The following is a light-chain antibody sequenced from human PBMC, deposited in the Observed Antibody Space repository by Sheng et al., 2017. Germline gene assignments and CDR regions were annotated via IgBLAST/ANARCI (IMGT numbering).Light chain of an antibody. J-gene: IGKJ1*01. CDR1: QSISSY. CDR2: SAS. V-gene: IGKV1-39*01. Sequence: DIQMTQSPSSLSASVGDRVTITCRASQSISSYLNWYQQKPGKAPKLLIYSASSLQSGVPSRFSGSGSGTDFTLTISSLQPEDFATYYCQQSYSPVRTFGQGTKVEIK. CDR3: QQSYSPVRT.